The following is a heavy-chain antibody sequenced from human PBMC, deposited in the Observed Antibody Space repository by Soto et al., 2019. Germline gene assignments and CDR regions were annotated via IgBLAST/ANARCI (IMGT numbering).Heavy chain of an antibody. J-gene: IGHJ4*02. CDR3: ALWQGYSKSWYSPRAWGFDY. CDR1: GGTFSSYA. CDR2: IIPIFGTA. Sequence: QVQLVQSGAEVKKPGSSVKVSCKASGGTFSSYAISWVRQAPGQGLEWMGGIIPIFGTANYAQKFQGRVTSTADAATSTAYLNPSSLRSEGTAGYYRALWQGYSKSWYSPRAWGFDYWGQGTLVTVSS. V-gene: IGHV1-69*01. D-gene: IGHD6-13*01.